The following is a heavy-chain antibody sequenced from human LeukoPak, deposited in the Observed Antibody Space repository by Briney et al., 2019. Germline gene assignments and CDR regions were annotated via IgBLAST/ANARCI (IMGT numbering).Heavy chain of an antibody. V-gene: IGHV3-21*01. J-gene: IGHJ3*02. CDR1: AFTFRTYS. Sequence: GGSLRLSCVASAFTFRTYSMHWVRQAPGKGLEWVSSISGSTSYIYYADSVRGRFTISRDNAKNSLYLQMNSLRPEDTAVYYCAREGGCDSRGDDAFDIWGQGTMVTVSS. CDR2: ISGSTSYI. D-gene: IGHD3-22*01. CDR3: AREGGCDSRGDDAFDI.